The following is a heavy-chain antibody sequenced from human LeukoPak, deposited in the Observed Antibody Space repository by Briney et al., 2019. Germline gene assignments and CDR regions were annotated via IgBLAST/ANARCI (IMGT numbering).Heavy chain of an antibody. CDR3: AREYDPTTTPPLDAFDI. Sequence: GSLRLSCAASGFTFSSYGMSWIRQPPGKGLEWIGYIYYSGSTNYNPSLKSRVTISVDTSKNQFSLKLSSVTAADTAVYYCAREYDPTTTPPLDAFDIWGQGTMVTVSS. D-gene: IGHD1-14*01. J-gene: IGHJ3*02. V-gene: IGHV4-59*01. CDR1: GFTFSSYG. CDR2: IYYSGST.